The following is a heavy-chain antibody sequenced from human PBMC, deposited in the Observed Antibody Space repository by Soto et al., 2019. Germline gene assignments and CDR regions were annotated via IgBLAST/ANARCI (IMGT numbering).Heavy chain of an antibody. V-gene: IGHV4-30-2*01. D-gene: IGHD2-2*01. CDR2: IYHSGST. CDR3: ASGSIEYFDY. Sequence: SETLSLTCTVSGDSSSSGGYPWSWIRQPPGKGLEWIGYIYHSGSTSYNPSLKSRVTISVDGSKNQFSLKMNSVTAADTAVYYCASGSIEYFDYWGQGTLVTVS. CDR1: GDSSSSGGYP. J-gene: IGHJ4*02.